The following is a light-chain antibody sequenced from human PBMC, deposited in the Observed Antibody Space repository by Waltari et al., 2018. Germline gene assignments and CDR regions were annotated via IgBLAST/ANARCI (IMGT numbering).Light chain of an antibody. J-gene: IGKJ2*01. Sequence: TCQATQDITTSLSWFQQKPGKAPQLLIDDASSLQAGVPSRFSGTGSGTAFSFTITSLQPEDSATYYCQHYHSLPYTFGRGTKLQIK. V-gene: IGKV1-33*01. CDR3: QHYHSLPYT. CDR2: DAS. CDR1: QDITTS.